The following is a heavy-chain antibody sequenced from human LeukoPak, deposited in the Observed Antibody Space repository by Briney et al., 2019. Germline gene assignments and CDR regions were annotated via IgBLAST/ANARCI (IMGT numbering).Heavy chain of an antibody. CDR3: ARDSSHITMIGYFQH. CDR2: ISESGAST. V-gene: IGHV3-23*01. Sequence: GGSLRLSCSVSAFTFNTFDNFAMNWVRQAPGKGLEWVAAISESGASTYYAASVKGRFTISRDNAKNSLYLQMNSLRAEDTAVYYCARDSSHITMIGYFQHWGQGTLVTVSS. CDR1: AFTFNTFDNFA. D-gene: IGHD3-22*01. J-gene: IGHJ1*01.